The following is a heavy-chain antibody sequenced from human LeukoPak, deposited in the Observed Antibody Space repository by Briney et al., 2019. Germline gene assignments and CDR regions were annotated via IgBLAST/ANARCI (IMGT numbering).Heavy chain of an antibody. J-gene: IGHJ4*02. D-gene: IGHD2-15*01. V-gene: IGHV3-7*01. CDR1: GLTFSSHW. CDR2: ISPDGDRE. CDR3: ASKFPYCSGGSCAL. Sequence: GGSLRLSCAASGLTFSSHWMSWVRQAPGQGLEWVANISPDGDRENYVDSVKGRFSISRDNAKNSLFLQMHSLSAEDKAVYYCASKFPYCSGGSCALGGQGTLVTVSS.